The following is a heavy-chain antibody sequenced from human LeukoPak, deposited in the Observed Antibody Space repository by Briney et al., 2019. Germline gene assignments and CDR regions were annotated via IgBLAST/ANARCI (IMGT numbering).Heavy chain of an antibody. CDR3: AKGPPVTRSGWFDP. CDR1: GFTFNTYA. Sequence: GGSLTLSCAASGFTFNTYAMTWVRQAPGKGLEWVSGISASGHSTYYADSVKGRFTISRDNSKNTLYLQMNSLRAEDTALYYCAKGPPVTRSGWFDPWGQGTLVTVSS. J-gene: IGHJ5*02. CDR2: ISASGHST. V-gene: IGHV3-23*01. D-gene: IGHD4-17*01.